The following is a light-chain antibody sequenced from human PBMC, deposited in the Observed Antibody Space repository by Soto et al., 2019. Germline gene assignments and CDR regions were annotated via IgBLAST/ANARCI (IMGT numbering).Light chain of an antibody. J-gene: IGKJ1*01. CDR3: QQNQYSPPT. V-gene: IGKV3-15*01. CDR1: QTVRSN. Sequence: VMSQSPATLSLSTGDRATLSCRASQTVRSNLAWYQQKSGQAPRVLIHGASTRATGVPDRFSGSGSGTDFTLTISSLQSEDFAVYFCQQNQYSPPTFGQGTKVDIK. CDR2: GAS.